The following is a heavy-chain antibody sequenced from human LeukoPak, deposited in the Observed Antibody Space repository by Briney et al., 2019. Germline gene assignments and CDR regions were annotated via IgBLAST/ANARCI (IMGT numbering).Heavy chain of an antibody. CDR3: ARHSNGWLTKDY. J-gene: IGHJ4*02. CDR1: GYSFSTYW. V-gene: IGHV5-51*01. D-gene: IGHD6-19*01. CDR2: IYPSDSDT. Sequence: HGESLKISCKGSGYSFSTYWIGWVRQMPGKGLEWMGIIYPSDSDTRYSPSFQGQVTISADKSIGTAYLQWSSLKASDTAMYCCARHSNGWLTKDYWGQGTLVTVSS.